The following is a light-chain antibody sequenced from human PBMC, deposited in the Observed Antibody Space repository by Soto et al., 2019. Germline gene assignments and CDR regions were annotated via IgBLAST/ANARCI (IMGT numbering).Light chain of an antibody. Sequence: QSVLTQPASVSGSPGQSITISCTGTSSDVGGYNYVSWYQQQSGKAPKLMIHEVSNRPSGVSNRFSGSKSGNTASLTSSGLQAEDEADYYCSAYTSSRAYVFGIGTKLTV. CDR3: SAYTSSRAYV. CDR2: EVS. CDR1: SSDVGGYNY. J-gene: IGLJ1*01. V-gene: IGLV2-14*01.